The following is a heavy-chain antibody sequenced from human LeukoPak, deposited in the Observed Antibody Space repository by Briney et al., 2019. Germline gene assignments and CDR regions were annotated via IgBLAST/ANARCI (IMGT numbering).Heavy chain of an antibody. V-gene: IGHV4-39*01. D-gene: IGHD6-13*01. Sequence: PSETLSLTCTVSGGSISSRSYYWGWIRQPPGKGLEWIGIIHYSGNTYYNPSLKSRVTMSVDTSKNQFSLRVSSVTAADTAVYYCAISETAAGKKYLQDWGQGTLVTVSS. CDR3: AISETAAGKKYLQD. CDR1: GGSISSRSYY. J-gene: IGHJ1*01. CDR2: IHYSGNT.